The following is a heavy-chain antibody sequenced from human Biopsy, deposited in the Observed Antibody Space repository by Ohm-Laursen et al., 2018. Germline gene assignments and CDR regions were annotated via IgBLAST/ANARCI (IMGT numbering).Heavy chain of an antibody. CDR3: AADSGSGSHFRFDY. CDR2: IIAVSGLV. V-gene: IGHV1-69*17. CDR1: GGTFSNYA. D-gene: IGHD3-10*01. Sequence: GSSVKVSCKASGGTFSNYAISWVRQAPGEGLEWMGGIIAVSGLVNYAPKFQGRVSITADKSTTTAYMELSNLKSEDTAVYYCAADSGSGSHFRFDYWGQGALVSVSP. J-gene: IGHJ4*02.